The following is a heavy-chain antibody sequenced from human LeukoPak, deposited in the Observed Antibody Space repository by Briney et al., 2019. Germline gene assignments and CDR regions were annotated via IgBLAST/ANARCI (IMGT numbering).Heavy chain of an antibody. CDR2: IDSNSGGT. Sequence: ASVKVSCKASGYTFTDYYMHWVRQAPGQGPKWMGWIDSNSGGTKYAQRFQGRVTMTRDTSITTAYMELSRLRSDDTAVYYCARGGPSPTTVTSNWYFDLWGRGTLVTVSS. V-gene: IGHV1-2*02. CDR3: ARGGPSPTTVTSNWYFDL. D-gene: IGHD4-11*01. CDR1: GYTFTDYY. J-gene: IGHJ2*01.